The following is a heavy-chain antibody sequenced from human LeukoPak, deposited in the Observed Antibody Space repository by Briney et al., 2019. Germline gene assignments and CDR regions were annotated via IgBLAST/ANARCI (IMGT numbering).Heavy chain of an antibody. J-gene: IGHJ4*02. CDR1: RFTVTSNY. CDR3: VKGGTMVRGIFYY. Sequence: GGSLRLSCAASRFTVTSNYMSWVRQAPGKGLGWGSVIYNGGSTNYADSVTGRFTISRDNSKNTLYLQMSSLRAEDTAVYNCVKGGTMVRGIFYYWGQGTLVTVSS. V-gene: IGHV3-66*01. D-gene: IGHD3-10*01. CDR2: IYNGGST.